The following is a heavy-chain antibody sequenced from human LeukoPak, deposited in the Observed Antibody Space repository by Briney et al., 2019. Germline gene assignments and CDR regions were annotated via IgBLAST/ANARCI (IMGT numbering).Heavy chain of an antibody. V-gene: IGHV3-21*04. CDR3: AKVPSLEHNWFDP. Sequence: GGSLRLSCAASGFTFSSYSMTWVRQAPGKGLEWVSSISSSSSYIYYADSVKGRFTISRDNAKNSLYLQMNSLRAEDTAVYYCAKVPSLEHNWFDPWGQGTLVTVSS. CDR2: ISSSSSYI. J-gene: IGHJ5*02. CDR1: GFTFSSYS.